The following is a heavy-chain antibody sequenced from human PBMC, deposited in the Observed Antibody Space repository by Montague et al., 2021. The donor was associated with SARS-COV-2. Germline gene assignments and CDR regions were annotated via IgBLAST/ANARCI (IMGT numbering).Heavy chain of an antibody. V-gene: IGHV4-34*01. D-gene: IGHD3-10*01. CDR2: INHSGST. Sequence: SETLSLTCAVSGGSFSSYYWIWIRHPPGKGLEWIWNINHSGSTNYNPSLKSRVTISVDTSKNQFSLKLSSVSAADTAVYYCARVRYYDSVTSFGMDVWGQGTTVTVSS. CDR3: ARVRYYDSVTSFGMDV. CDR1: GGSFSSYY. J-gene: IGHJ6*02.